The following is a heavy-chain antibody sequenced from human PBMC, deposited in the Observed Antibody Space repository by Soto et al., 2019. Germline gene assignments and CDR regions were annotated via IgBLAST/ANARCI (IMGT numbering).Heavy chain of an antibody. Sequence: GGSLRLSCAASGFTFDDYTMHWVRQAPGKGLEWVSLISWDGTSTYYADSVKGRFTISRDNSKNSLYLQMNSLRTEDTALYYCAPEIAVAPLGFDYWGQGTLVTVSS. J-gene: IGHJ4*02. CDR1: GFTFDDYT. V-gene: IGHV3-43*01. CDR2: ISWDGTST. CDR3: APEIAVAPLGFDY. D-gene: IGHD6-19*01.